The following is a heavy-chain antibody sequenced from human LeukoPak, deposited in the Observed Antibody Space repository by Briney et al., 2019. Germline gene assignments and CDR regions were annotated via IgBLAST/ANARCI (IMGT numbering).Heavy chain of an antibody. CDR1: GFTFSSYA. CDR3: AKNLDYYDSSGYDY. V-gene: IGHV3-30*04. D-gene: IGHD3-22*01. Sequence: GGSLRLSCAASGFTFSSYAMHWVRQAPGKGLEWVAVISYDGSNKYYADSVKGRLTISRDNSKNTLYLQMNSLRAEDTAVYYCAKNLDYYDSSGYDYWGQGTLVTVSS. J-gene: IGHJ4*02. CDR2: ISYDGSNK.